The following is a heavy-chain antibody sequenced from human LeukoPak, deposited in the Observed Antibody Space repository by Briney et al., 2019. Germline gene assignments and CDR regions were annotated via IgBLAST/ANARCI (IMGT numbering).Heavy chain of an antibody. CDR3: AREANYYGSGSYFEGTFDY. J-gene: IGHJ4*02. CDR2: IYHSGTT. CDR1: GVSISTHY. Sequence: SETLSLTCNGSGVSISTHYWSWIRQSPGKGLEWIGFIYHSGTTNYNPSLKSRVTISIDTSKNEFSLKLTSVTAADTAVYFCAREANYYGSGSYFEGTFDYWGQGSLVTVSS. V-gene: IGHV4-59*11. D-gene: IGHD3-10*01.